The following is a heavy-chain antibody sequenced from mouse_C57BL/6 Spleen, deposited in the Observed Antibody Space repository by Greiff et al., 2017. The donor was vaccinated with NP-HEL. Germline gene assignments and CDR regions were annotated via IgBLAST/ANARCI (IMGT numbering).Heavy chain of an antibody. CDR3: ARYTPHAVVATNGMEY. CDR2: IRNKANGYTT. J-gene: IGHJ4*01. Sequence: EVKLVESGGGLVQPGGSLSLSCAASGFTFTDYYMSWVRQPPGKALEWFGFIRNKANGYTTEYSASVKGRFTISRDNSQSILYLQMITLRPEDSATYYCARYTPHAVVATNGMEYWGQGTSVTVSA. CDR1: GFTFTDYY. D-gene: IGHD1-1*01. V-gene: IGHV7-3*01.